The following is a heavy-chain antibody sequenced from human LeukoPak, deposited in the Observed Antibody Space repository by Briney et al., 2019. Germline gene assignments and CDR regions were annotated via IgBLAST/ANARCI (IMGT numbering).Heavy chain of an antibody. Sequence: PGGSPRLSCEASGFTFSNSWMSWVRQAPGKGLEWVANINQDGSEKYYVDSVRGRFTISRDNAKNSLYLQMNSLRAEDTAVYYCAREARWGQGTLVTVSS. D-gene: IGHD6-6*01. V-gene: IGHV3-7*01. J-gene: IGHJ4*02. CDR3: AREAR. CDR1: GFTFSNSW. CDR2: INQDGSEK.